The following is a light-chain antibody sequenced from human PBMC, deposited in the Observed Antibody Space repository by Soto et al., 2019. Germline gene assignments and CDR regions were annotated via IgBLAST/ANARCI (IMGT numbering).Light chain of an antibody. CDR2: GAS. Sequence: EIVLTQSPATLSLSPGERATLSCRASQSVGTYLAWYQQKRGQSPRLLIYGASNRAPGIPARFSSSGSGTDFTLTINSLEPEDFAVYHCLQRSIGFTFGPGTKVEVK. CDR1: QSVGTY. J-gene: IGKJ3*01. CDR3: LQRSIGFT. V-gene: IGKV3-11*01.